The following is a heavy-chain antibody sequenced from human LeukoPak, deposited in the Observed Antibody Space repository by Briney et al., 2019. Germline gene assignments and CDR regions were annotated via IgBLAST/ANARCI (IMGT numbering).Heavy chain of an antibody. CDR1: GFTFSSYW. CDR2: INSDGSTT. D-gene: IGHD6-13*01. Sequence: GGSLRLSCAASGFTFSSYWMHWVRQAPGKGLVWVSRINSDGSTTNYADSVKGRFTISGDNAKNTLHLQMNSLRAEDTAVYYCARRPGRPIAAAGTCYFDYWGQGTLVTVSS. V-gene: IGHV3-74*01. CDR3: ARRPGRPIAAAGTCYFDY. J-gene: IGHJ4*02.